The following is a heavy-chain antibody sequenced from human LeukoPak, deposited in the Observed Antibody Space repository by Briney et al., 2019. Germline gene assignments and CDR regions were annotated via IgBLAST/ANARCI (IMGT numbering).Heavy chain of an antibody. CDR2: IYYSGST. Sequence: SETLSLTCTVSGGSISSSSYYWGWIRQPPGKGLEWIGNIYYSGSTYYNPSLRSRLTISVDTSQRQFSLRLSSVTAADTALYYCTRVSYDVLTGYSTLGEYWGQGTLVTVSS. CDR3: TRVSYDVLTGYSTLGEY. V-gene: IGHV4-39*01. CDR1: GGSISSSSYY. D-gene: IGHD3-9*01. J-gene: IGHJ1*01.